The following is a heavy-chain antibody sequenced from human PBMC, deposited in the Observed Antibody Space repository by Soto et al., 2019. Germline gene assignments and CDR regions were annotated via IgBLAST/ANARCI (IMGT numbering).Heavy chain of an antibody. Sequence: SETLSLTCTVSGGSISSYYRSWIRQPPGKGLEWIGYIYYSGSTNYNPSLKSRVTISVDTSKNQFSLKLSSVTAADTAVYYCARDLRGYSGYDYGIFDYWGQGTLVTVSS. CDR3: ARDLRGYSGYDYGIFDY. CDR2: IYYSGST. CDR1: GGSISSYY. V-gene: IGHV4-59*01. J-gene: IGHJ4*02. D-gene: IGHD5-12*01.